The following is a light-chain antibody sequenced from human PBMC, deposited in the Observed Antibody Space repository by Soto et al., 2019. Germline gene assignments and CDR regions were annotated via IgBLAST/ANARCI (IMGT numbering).Light chain of an antibody. CDR2: GAS. V-gene: IGKV3-15*01. Sequence: EIVMTQSPATLSVSPGERVTLSCRASESISRNLAWYQQKPGQAPRLLIYGASSRDTGVPARFSGGGSGTEFTLXISSLQSEDSAVYFCQQYMNWPPLTFGPGTKVDV. J-gene: IGKJ3*01. CDR1: ESISRN. CDR3: QQYMNWPPLT.